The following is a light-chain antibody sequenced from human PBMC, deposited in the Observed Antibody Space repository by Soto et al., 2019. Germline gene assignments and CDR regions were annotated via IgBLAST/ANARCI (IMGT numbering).Light chain of an antibody. CDR2: GAS. CDR1: QSVSSSY. J-gene: IGKJ1*01. V-gene: IGKV3-20*01. Sequence: IVLTQSPVTLSFSPGERATLSCRASQSVSSSYLAWYQQKPGQAPRLLIYGASNRATGIPDRFSGSGSGTDFTLTISRLEPEDFAVYYCQQYGSSGTFGQGTKVDIK. CDR3: QQYGSSGT.